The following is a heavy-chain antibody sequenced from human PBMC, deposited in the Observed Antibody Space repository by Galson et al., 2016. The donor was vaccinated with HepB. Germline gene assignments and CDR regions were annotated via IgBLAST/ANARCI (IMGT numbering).Heavy chain of an antibody. CDR2: IYYSGST. CDR1: GGSVSSGSYY. V-gene: IGHV4-61*01. CDR3: ARDGRAYYYCMDV. Sequence: SETLSLTCTVSGGSVSSGSYYWSWIRQPPGKGLEWIGYIYYSGSTNYNPSLKSRVTISVDTSKNQLSLKLSSVTAADTAVYYCARDGRAYYYCMDVWGQGTTVTVSS. J-gene: IGHJ6*02.